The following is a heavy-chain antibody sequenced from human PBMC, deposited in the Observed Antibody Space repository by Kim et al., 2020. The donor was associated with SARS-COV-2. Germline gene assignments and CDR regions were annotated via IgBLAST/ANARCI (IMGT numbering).Heavy chain of an antibody. D-gene: IGHD6-6*01. Sequence: SLKGRVTISVDTYKNQFSLKLSSVTAADTAVYYCARETGGGIAARLFDYWGQGTLVTVSS. V-gene: IGHV4-31*02. J-gene: IGHJ4*02. CDR3: ARETGGGIAARLFDY.